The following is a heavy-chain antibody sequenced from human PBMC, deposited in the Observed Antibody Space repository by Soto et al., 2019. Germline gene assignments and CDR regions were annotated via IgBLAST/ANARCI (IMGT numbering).Heavy chain of an antibody. Sequence: QVQLQESGPELVKPSETLSLTCTVSGGSNSGYYWSWFRQPPGKGLEWIGYIYYSGSTNSNPSLKSRITTSFDTSKNQFSLKLTSVTAADTAVYFCARGEITVTTGYLDYWGQGTLVTVSS. D-gene: IGHD4-17*01. V-gene: IGHV4-59*01. CDR1: GGSNSGYY. CDR3: ARGEITVTTGYLDY. CDR2: IYYSGST. J-gene: IGHJ4*02.